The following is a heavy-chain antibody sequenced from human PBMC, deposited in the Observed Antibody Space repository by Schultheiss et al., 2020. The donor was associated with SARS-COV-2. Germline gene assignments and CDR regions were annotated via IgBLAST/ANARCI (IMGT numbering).Heavy chain of an antibody. J-gene: IGHJ6*02. CDR2: IKSKTDGGTT. CDR1: GFTFSSYA. V-gene: IGHV3-15*07. Sequence: GGSLRLSCAASGFTFSSYAMHWVRQAPGKGLEWVGRIKSKTDGGTTDYAAPVKGRFTISRDDSKNTLYLQMNSLKTEDTAVYYCTTGEYSYGSYYYYYYGMDVWGQGTTVTVSS. D-gene: IGHD5-18*01. CDR3: TTGEYSYGSYYYYYYGMDV.